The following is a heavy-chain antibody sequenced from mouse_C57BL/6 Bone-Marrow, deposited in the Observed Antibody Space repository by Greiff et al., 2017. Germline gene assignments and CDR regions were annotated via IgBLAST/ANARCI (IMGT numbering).Heavy chain of an antibody. CDR3: TTAPYYYGSICYAMDY. V-gene: IGHV1-15*01. Sequence: QVQLQQPGAELVRPGASVTLSCKASGYTFTDYEMHWVKQTPVHGLEWIGAIDPETGGTAYNQKFKGKAILTADKSSSTAYMELRSLPSEDSAVYYYTTAPYYYGSICYAMDYWGQGTSVTVSS. D-gene: IGHD1-1*01. CDR2: IDPETGGT. CDR1: GYTFTDYE. J-gene: IGHJ4*01.